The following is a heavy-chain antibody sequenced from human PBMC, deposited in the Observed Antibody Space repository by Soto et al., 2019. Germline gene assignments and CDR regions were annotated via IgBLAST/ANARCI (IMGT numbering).Heavy chain of an antibody. D-gene: IGHD1-1*01. CDR2: ISWNSGSI. CDR1: GFTFDDYA. Sequence: EVQLVESGGGLVQPGRSLRLSCAASGFTFDDYAMHWVRQAPGKGLEWVSGISWNSGSIGYADSVKGRFTISRDNAKNSLYLQMNSLGAEDTALYYCAKDRAYAGNWYTGDSWGQGTLVTVSS. V-gene: IGHV3-9*01. CDR3: AKDRAYAGNWYTGDS. J-gene: IGHJ4*02.